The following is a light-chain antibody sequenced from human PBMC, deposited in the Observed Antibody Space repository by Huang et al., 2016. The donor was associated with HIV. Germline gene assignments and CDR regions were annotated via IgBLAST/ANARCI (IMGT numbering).Light chain of an antibody. CDR3: QQYYSSPQT. J-gene: IGKJ1*01. CDR2: CAS. CDR1: QSVYSSSTSKDY. V-gene: IGKV4-1*01. Sequence: DIIMTQSPASLAVSLGERATLNCRSSQSVYSSSTSKDYMAWFQQKPGQPPRLLLFCASTREAGVPDRFSGSGSGTHFTLTIANLEAEDAAIYYCQQYYSSPQTFGQGTRVEVK.